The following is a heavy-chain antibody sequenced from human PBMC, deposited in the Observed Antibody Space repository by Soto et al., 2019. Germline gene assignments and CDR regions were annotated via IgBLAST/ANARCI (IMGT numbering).Heavy chain of an antibody. CDR1: SGSISSSNW. D-gene: IGHD2-15*01. J-gene: IGHJ6*03. CDR2: IYHSGCT. CDR3: ARVYCSGGSCYPRYYYYMDV. V-gene: IGHV4-4*02. Sequence: QVQLQESGPGLVKPSGTLSLTCAVSSGSISSSNWWSWVRQPPGKGLDWIGEIYHSGCTNYNPPLKSRVTISVDKSTNQLSLKLSSVTAADTAVYYCARVYCSGGSCYPRYYYYMDVWGKGTTVTVSS.